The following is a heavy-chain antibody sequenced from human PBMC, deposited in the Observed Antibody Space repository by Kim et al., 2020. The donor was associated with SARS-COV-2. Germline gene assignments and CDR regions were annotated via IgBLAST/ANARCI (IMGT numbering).Heavy chain of an antibody. CDR1: GFTFSSYS. CDR3: ARNRGYSYGYTGYAFDI. J-gene: IGHJ3*02. V-gene: IGHV3-21*01. Sequence: GGSLRLSCAASGFTFSSYSMNWVRQAPGKGLEWVSSISSSSSYIYYADSVKGRFTISRDNAKNSLYLQMNSLRAEDTAVYYCARNRGYSYGYTGYAFDIWGQGTMVTVS. D-gene: IGHD5-18*01. CDR2: ISSSSSYI.